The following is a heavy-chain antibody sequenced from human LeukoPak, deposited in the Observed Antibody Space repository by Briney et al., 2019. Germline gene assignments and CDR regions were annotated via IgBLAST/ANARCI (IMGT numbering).Heavy chain of an antibody. CDR2: IYYSGST. D-gene: IGHD5-24*01. V-gene: IGHV4-59*08. CDR1: GGFISSYY. J-gene: IGHJ5*02. CDR3: ARHTAEKYNWFDR. Sequence: SETLSLTCTVSGGFISSYYWSWIRQPPGKGLEWIGYIYYSGSTNYNPSLKSRVTISVDTSKNQFSLKVSSVTAADTAVYYCARHTAEKYNWFDRWGQGTLVTVSS.